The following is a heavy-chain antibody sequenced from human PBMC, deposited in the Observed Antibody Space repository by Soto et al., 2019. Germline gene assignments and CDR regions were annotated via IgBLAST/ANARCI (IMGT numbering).Heavy chain of an antibody. CDR1: GYTFTSYG. CDR2: IRAYNGNT. J-gene: IGHJ5*02. D-gene: IGHD5-12*01. V-gene: IGHV1-18*01. CDR3: AGLLVAKILRIGCNL. Sequence: QVQLVQSGAEVKKPGASVKVSCKASGYTFTSYGISWVRQAPGQGLEWMGWIRAYNGNTNYAQKLKGRVTMTTVTSTSTTYMELRSLRSEDTSVYYCAGLLVAKILRIGCNLWGQGTRVTVSS.